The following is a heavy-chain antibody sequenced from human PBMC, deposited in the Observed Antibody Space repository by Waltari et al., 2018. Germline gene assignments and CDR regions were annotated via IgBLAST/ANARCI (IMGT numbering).Heavy chain of an antibody. CDR1: GGYISSLS. Sequence: QVQLQELGPGLVTPSETLSLTCTVAGGYISSLSWSWIRQPQGKGLEGIGYINSSGNTNYNPFLKSRATISVDTAKNQFSLKLNSVTAADTAVYYCARLSVVDISSYFYNDFWGQGTLVTVSS. V-gene: IGHV4-4*09. D-gene: IGHD3-22*01. J-gene: IGHJ4*02. CDR2: INSSGNT. CDR3: ARLSVVDISSYFYNDF.